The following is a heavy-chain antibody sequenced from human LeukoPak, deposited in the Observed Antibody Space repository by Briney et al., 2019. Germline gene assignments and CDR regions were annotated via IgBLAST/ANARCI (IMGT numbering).Heavy chain of an antibody. J-gene: IGHJ3*02. V-gene: IGHV3-11*01. CDR1: GFTFSDYY. D-gene: IGHD3-10*01. CDR3: ARVGLLWFGELLNNAFDI. Sequence: GESLKISCAASGFTFSDYYMSWIRQAPGKGLEWVSYISSSGSTIYYADSVKGRFTISRDNAKNSLYLQMNSLRAEDTAVYYCARVGLLWFGELLNNAFDIWGQGTMVTVSS. CDR2: ISSSGSTI.